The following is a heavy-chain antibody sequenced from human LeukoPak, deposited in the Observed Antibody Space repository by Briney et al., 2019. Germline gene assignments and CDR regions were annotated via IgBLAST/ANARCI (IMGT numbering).Heavy chain of an antibody. J-gene: IGHJ3*02. CDR3: ASITFGVVIDAFDI. CDR1: GDSVSRNSAA. D-gene: IGHD3-3*01. V-gene: IGHV6-1*01. CDR2: TYFRSKWSN. Sequence: SQTLSLTCAISGDSVSRNSAAWNWIRQSPSRGLEWLGRTYFRSKWSNDYALSVKSRITINPDTSRNQFSLHLNSVTPEDTAVYYCASITFGVVIDAFDIWGQGTMVTVSS.